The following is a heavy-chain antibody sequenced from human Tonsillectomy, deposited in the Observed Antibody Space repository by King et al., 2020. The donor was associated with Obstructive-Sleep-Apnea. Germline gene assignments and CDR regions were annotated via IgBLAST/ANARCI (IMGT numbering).Heavy chain of an antibody. CDR1: CGSISSGGYY. D-gene: IGHD2-15*01. V-gene: IGHV4-31*03. CDR2: IYYSGST. J-gene: IGHJ2*01. CDR3: ARVAQGVGWYFDL. Sequence: VQLQESGPGLVKPSQTLSLTCTVSCGSISSGGYYWSWIRQHPGKGLEWIGYIYYSGSTYYTPSLKSRVTISVDTSKNQFSRKLSSVTAADTAVYYCARVAQGVGWYFDLWGRGTLVTVSS.